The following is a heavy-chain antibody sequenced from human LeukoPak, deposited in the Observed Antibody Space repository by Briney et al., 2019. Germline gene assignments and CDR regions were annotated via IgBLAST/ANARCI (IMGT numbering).Heavy chain of an antibody. Sequence: PGGSLRLSCAASGFTFSSYSMNWVRQAPGKGLEWVSYISSSSSTIYYADSVKGRFTISRDNAKNSLYLQMNSLRAEDTAVYYCARDREPGHDYDILTGLNWFDPWGQGTLVTVSS. CDR2: ISSSSSTI. V-gene: IGHV3-48*01. D-gene: IGHD3-9*01. CDR3: ARDREPGHDYDILTGLNWFDP. CDR1: GFTFSSYS. J-gene: IGHJ5*02.